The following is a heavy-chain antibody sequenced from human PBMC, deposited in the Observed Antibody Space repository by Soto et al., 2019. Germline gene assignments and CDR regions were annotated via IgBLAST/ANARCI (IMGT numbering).Heavy chain of an antibody. D-gene: IGHD3-22*01. CDR1: GGSISSGGYS. CDR3: ARGMGSTGYYLGEFDY. V-gene: IGHV4-30-2*01. CDR2: IYHGGNT. Sequence: QLQLQESGSGLVKPSQTLSLTCAVSGGSISSGGYSWSWIRQPPGKGLEWIGYIYHGGNTYYNPFLKSRVTISVDTSKNHFSLKLSSVTAADTAVYYCARGMGSTGYYLGEFDYWGQGTLVTVSS. J-gene: IGHJ4*02.